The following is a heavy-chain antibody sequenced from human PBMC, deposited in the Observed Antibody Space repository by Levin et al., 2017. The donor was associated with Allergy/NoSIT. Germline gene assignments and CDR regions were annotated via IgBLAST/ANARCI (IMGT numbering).Heavy chain of an antibody. CDR1: GFIFRSFG. V-gene: IGHV3-30*18. CDR3: AKDLLFGTSRWSLDC. D-gene: IGHD6-13*01. J-gene: IGHJ4*02. Sequence: GGSLRLSCAASGFIFRSFGMHWVRQAPGKGLEWVAVISYDGSDKYYADSVKGRFTISRDNSKNTLYLQMNSLRGEDAAVYYCAKDLLFGTSRWSLDCWGQGTLVTVSS. CDR2: ISYDGSDK.